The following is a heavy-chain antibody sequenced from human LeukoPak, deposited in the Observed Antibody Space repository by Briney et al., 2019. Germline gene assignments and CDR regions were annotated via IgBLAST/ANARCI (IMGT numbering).Heavy chain of an antibody. CDR2: INPNSGGT. CDR1: GYTFTGYY. D-gene: IGHD3-22*01. J-gene: IGHJ3*02. CDR3: AEYYYDSSGNSGVAFDI. V-gene: IGHV1-2*02. Sequence: GASVKVSCKASGYTFTGYYMHWVRQAPGRGLEWMGWINPNSGGTNYAQKFQGRVTMTRDTSISTAYMELSRLRSDDTAVYYCAEYYYDSSGNSGVAFDIWGQGTMVTVSS.